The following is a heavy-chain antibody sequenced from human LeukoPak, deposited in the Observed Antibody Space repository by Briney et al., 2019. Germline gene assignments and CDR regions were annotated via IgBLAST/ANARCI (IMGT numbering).Heavy chain of an antibody. V-gene: IGHV3-23*01. Sequence: PGGSLRLSCAASGFTFSSYAMSWVRQAPGKGLEWVSAISGSGGSTYYADSVKGRFTISRDNSKNTLYLQMNSLRAEDTAVYYCAKKKRQWLVQNWYFDLWGRGTLVTVSS. CDR3: AKKKRQWLVQNWYFDL. CDR2: ISGSGGST. D-gene: IGHD6-19*01. J-gene: IGHJ2*01. CDR1: GFTFSSYA.